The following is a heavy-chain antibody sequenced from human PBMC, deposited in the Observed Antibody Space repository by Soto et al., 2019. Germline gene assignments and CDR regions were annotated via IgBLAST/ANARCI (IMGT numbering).Heavy chain of an antibody. CDR1: GFTFNTYS. Sequence: VGSLRLSCAASGFTFNTYSMNWVRQAPGKWLEWVSSISSSSSYIYYTDSVKGRFTISRDNAKISLYLQMNSLRAEDTAVYYCASFSRFALDYWGKGTLVTVSS. D-gene: IGHD3-10*01. CDR3: ASFSRFALDY. V-gene: IGHV3-21*01. J-gene: IGHJ4*02. CDR2: ISSSSSYI.